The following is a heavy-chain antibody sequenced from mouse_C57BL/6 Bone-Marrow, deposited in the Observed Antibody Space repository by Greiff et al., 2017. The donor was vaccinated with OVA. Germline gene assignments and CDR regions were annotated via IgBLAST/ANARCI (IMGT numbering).Heavy chain of an antibody. V-gene: IGHV1-66*01. CDR3: ARGGLLLDY. Sequence: VQLVESGPELVKPGASVKISCKASGYSFTSYYIHWVKQRPGQGLEWIGWIYPGSGNTKYNEKFKGKATLTADTSSSTAYMQLSSLTSEDSAVYYCARGGLLLDYWGQGTTLTVSS. J-gene: IGHJ2*01. D-gene: IGHD1-1*01. CDR2: IYPGSGNT. CDR1: GYSFTSYY.